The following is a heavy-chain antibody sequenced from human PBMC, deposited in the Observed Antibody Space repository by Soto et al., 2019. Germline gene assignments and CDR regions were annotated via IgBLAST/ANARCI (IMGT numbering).Heavy chain of an antibody. Sequence: AVKVSCKACGGTFSRYAISWVRQAPGQGLEWMGGIIPIFGTANYAQKFQGRVTITADKSTSTAYMELSSLRSEDTAVYYCARGGEVFHYYYGMDVWGQGTTVTVSS. D-gene: IGHD3-10*01. CDR1: GGTFSRYA. J-gene: IGHJ6*02. V-gene: IGHV1-69*06. CDR2: IIPIFGTA. CDR3: ARGGEVFHYYYGMDV.